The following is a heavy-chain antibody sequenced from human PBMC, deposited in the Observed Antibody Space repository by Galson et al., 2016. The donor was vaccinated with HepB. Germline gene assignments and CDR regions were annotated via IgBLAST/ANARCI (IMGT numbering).Heavy chain of an antibody. J-gene: IGHJ2*01. CDR3: ASSPRFYDDDGYPGYFSL. Sequence: QAPGKGLEGVAHIKQDGSKKYYVDSVKGRFTIARENTNNSLYLQMNSLGVEDTAVYYCASSPRFYDDDGYPGYFSLWGRGTLVAVSS. V-gene: IGHV3-7*03. D-gene: IGHD3-16*01. CDR2: IKQDGSKK.